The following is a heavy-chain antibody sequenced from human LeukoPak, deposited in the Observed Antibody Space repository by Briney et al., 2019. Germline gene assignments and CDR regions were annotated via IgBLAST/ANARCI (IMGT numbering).Heavy chain of an antibody. CDR3: ARDRSNLRYFGFD. CDR2: ISGSGGST. D-gene: IGHD3-9*01. Sequence: GGSLRLSCAASGFTFSSYAMSWVRQAPGKGLEWVSAISGSGGSTYYADSVKGRFTISRDNAKNSLYLQMNSLRAEDTAVYYCARDRSNLRYFGFDWGQGTLVTVSS. J-gene: IGHJ4*02. CDR1: GFTFSSYA. V-gene: IGHV3-23*01.